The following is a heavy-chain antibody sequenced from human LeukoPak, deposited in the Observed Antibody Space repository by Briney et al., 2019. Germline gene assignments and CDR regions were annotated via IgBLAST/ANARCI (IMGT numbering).Heavy chain of an antibody. Sequence: GGSLRLSCAASGFTFSSYAMSWVRQAPGKGLEWVPAISGSGGSTYYADSVKGRFTISRDNSKNTLYLQMNSLRAEDTAVYYCAKDRVRGAAAGGGGYWGQGTLVTVSS. CDR1: GFTFSSYA. D-gene: IGHD6-13*01. CDR2: ISGSGGST. CDR3: AKDRVRGAAAGGGGY. V-gene: IGHV3-23*01. J-gene: IGHJ4*02.